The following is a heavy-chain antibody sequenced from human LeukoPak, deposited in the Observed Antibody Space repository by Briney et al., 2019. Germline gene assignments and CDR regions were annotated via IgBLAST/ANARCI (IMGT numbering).Heavy chain of an antibody. CDR3: ARDGEAGGYFDY. CDR1: GYTFTSYD. J-gene: IGHJ4*02. CDR2: MNPNSGNT. Sequence: ASVKVSCKASGYTFTSYDINWVRQATGQGLEWMGWMNPNSGNTGYAQKFQGRVTMTRNTSISTAYMELSSLRSEDTAVYYCARDGEAGGYFDYWGQGTLVTVSS. D-gene: IGHD2-8*02. V-gene: IGHV1-8*01.